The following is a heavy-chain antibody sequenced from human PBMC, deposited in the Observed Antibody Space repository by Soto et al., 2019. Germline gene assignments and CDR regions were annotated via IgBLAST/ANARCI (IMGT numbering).Heavy chain of an antibody. V-gene: IGHV4-34*01. CDR1: GGSFSGYY. D-gene: IGHD3-9*01. CDR3: ARQRYYDIFTRYYAYYDYGIDV. J-gene: IGHJ6*04. CDR2: INHSGST. Sequence: SETLSLTCAVYGGSFSGYYWSWIRQPPGKGLEWIGEINHSGSTNYNPSLKSRVTISVDTSKNQFSLKLSSVTAADTAVYYCARQRYYDIFTRYYAYYDYGIDVWGAGTPVTVYS.